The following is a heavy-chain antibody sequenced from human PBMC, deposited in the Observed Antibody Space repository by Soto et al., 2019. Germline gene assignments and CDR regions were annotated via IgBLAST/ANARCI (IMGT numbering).Heavy chain of an antibody. Sequence: GGSLRLSCAASGFTVSSNYMSWVRQAPGKGLEWVSVIYSGGSTYYADSVEGRFTNSRQNSKNTLYVQMNSLRAEDTAVYYWARESSDVGAFDIWGQGTMVTVSS. CDR1: GFTVSSNY. D-gene: IGHD1-26*01. V-gene: IGHV3-66*01. J-gene: IGHJ3*02. CDR2: IYSGGST. CDR3: ARESSDVGAFDI.